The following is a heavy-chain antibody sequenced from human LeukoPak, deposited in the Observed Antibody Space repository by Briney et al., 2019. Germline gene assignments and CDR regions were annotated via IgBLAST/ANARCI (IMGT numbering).Heavy chain of an antibody. D-gene: IGHD2-8*02. CDR1: GFIFTNYN. V-gene: IGHV3-21*01. Sequence: PGGSLRLSCAASGFIFTNYNLNWVRQAPGKGLEWISPIPGGSTYIYYADSVRGRFTISRDNAKNSLYLLMNSLRGEDTALYYCARDDVTTNGGVIADSRLFDIWGQGTMVTVSS. J-gene: IGHJ3*02. CDR3: ARDDVTTNGGVIADSRLFDI. CDR2: IPGGSTYI.